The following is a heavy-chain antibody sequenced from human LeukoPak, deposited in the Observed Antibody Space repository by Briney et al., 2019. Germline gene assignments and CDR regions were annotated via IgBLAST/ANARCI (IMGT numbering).Heavy chain of an antibody. J-gene: IGHJ3*02. Sequence: TSETLSLTCAVYGGSFSGYYWSWIRQPPGKGLEWIGEINHSGSTNYNPSLKSRVTISVDTSKNQFSLKLSSVTAADTAVYYCAREDYGSTRGAFDIWGQGTMVTVSP. CDR1: GGSFSGYY. CDR3: AREDYGSTRGAFDI. CDR2: INHSGST. V-gene: IGHV4-34*01. D-gene: IGHD4-17*01.